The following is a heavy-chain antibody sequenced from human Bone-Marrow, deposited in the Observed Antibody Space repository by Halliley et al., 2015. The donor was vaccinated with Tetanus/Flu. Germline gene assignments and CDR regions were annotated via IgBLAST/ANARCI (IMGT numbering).Heavy chain of an antibody. J-gene: IGHJ3*01. CDR1: GYDITAYW. CDR2: IYPSDSDT. D-gene: IGHD4-17*01. CDR3: AKSTVKTDSFDV. V-gene: IGHV5-51*01. Sequence: QLVQSGAEVKKPGESLKISCQVSGYDITAYWIGWVRQMPGKGLEWMGSIYPSDSDTRYSPSFQGQVSISADKSISTAFLQWTSLKASDTAMYYCAKSTVKTDSFDVWGQGTMVTVSS.